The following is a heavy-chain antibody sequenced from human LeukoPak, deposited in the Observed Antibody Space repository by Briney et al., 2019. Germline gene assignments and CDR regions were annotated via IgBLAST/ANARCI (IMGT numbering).Heavy chain of an antibody. D-gene: IGHD2-21*02. V-gene: IGHV3-30*02. CDR2: IRSDGSIK. CDR3: ASPITYCGGDCYSGI. J-gene: IGHJ4*02. CDR1: GFTFSSYG. Sequence: GGSLRLSCAASGFTFSSYGMHWVRQAPGKGLEWVAFIRSDGSIKYYADSVKGRFTISRDNSKNTLYLQMNSLRAEDTAVYYCASPITYCGGDCYSGIWGQGTLVTVSS.